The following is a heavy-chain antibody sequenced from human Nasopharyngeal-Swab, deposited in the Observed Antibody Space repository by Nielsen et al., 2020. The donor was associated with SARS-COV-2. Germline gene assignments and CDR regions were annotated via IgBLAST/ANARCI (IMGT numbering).Heavy chain of an antibody. J-gene: IGHJ6*03. CDR1: GFTFGSFG. CDR3: ARQDRFYYYLDV. V-gene: IGHV3-21*01. D-gene: IGHD3-3*01. CDR2: ISPSSGYI. Sequence: GGSLRLSCAGSGFTFGSFGMTWVRQAPGKGLEWVSYISPSSGYIYYAESLKGRFTIPRDNGKNSVYLQMNSLRADDTAVYFCARQDRFYYYLDVWGKGTTVTVSS.